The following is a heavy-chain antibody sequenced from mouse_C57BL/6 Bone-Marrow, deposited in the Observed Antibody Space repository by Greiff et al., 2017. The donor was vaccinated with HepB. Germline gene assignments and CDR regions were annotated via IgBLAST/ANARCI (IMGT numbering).Heavy chain of an antibody. Sequence: VQLQQSGAELVKPGASVKLSCTASGFNIKDYYMHWVKQRTEQGLEWIGRIDPEDGETKYAPKFQGKATITADTSSNTTYLQLSSLTSEDTAVYYWERRGGTTGVDRDLEDWGKGTTVTVSS. J-gene: IGHJ1*03. CDR3: ERRGGTTGVDRDLED. CDR1: GFNIKDYY. D-gene: IGHD2-14*01. CDR2: IDPEDGET. V-gene: IGHV14-2*01.